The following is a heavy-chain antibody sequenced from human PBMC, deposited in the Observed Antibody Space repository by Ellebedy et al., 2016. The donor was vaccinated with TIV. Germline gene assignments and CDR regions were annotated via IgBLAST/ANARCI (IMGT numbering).Heavy chain of an antibody. CDR2: IYYSGST. Sequence: MPSETLSLTCTVSGGSICSSSYYWVWIRQSPGKGLEWIGSIYYSGSTYYNPSLKSRITISVDTSKNQFSLKLSSVTAADTAVYYCVRHPTLGTLDYWGQGAQVTVSS. CDR3: VRHPTLGTLDY. D-gene: IGHD3-16*01. J-gene: IGHJ4*02. CDR1: GGSICSSSYY. V-gene: IGHV4-39*01.